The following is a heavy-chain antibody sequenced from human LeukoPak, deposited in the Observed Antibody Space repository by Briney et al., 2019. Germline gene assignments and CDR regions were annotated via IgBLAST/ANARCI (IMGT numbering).Heavy chain of an antibody. CDR1: GGSFSGYY. Sequence: SETLSLTCAVYGGSFSGYYWTWIRQPPGKGLEWIGYIYYSGSTNYNPSLKSRVTISVDTSKNQFSLKLSSVTAADTAVYYCARGVVIAPQTFDYWGQGTLVTVSS. CDR3: ARGVVIAPQTFDY. J-gene: IGHJ4*02. CDR2: IYYSGST. D-gene: IGHD2-21*01. V-gene: IGHV4-59*01.